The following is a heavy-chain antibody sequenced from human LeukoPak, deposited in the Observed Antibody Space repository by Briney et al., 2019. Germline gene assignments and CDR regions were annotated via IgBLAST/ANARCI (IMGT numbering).Heavy chain of an antibody. CDR1: GGSISSGSFY. Sequence: KPSETLSLTCTVSGGSISSGSFYWGWIRQPPGKGLEWIGSISYSGSTYYNPSLKSRVTISVDTSKNQFSLKLSSVTAADAAVYYCARLPEYHYYYMDVWGTGTTVTVSS. J-gene: IGHJ6*03. CDR3: ARLPEYHYYYMDV. V-gene: IGHV4-39*07. CDR2: ISYSGST.